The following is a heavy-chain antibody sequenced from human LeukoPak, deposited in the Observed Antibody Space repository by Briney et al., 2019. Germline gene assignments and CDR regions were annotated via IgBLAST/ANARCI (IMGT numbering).Heavy chain of an antibody. D-gene: IGHD6-6*01. V-gene: IGHV4-39*07. Sequence: SETLSLTCTVSGGSIRSSYYYWGWIRQPPGKGLEWIGSIYYSGSTYYNPSLKSRVTISVDTSKNQFSLKLSSVTAADTAVYYCARGILGPEYSSSPGWFDPWGQGTLVTVSS. CDR2: IYYSGST. CDR3: ARGILGPEYSSSPGWFDP. J-gene: IGHJ5*02. CDR1: GGSIRSSYYY.